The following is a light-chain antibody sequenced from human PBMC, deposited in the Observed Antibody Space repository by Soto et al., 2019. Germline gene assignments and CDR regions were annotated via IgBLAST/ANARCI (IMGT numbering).Light chain of an antibody. Sequence: QSALTQPASVSGSPGQSITISGTGTSSDVGSYNLVSWCQQHPGKAPKLMIYEGSKRPSGVSNRFSGSKSGNTASLTISGLQAEDEADYYCCSYAGSGTWVFGGGTKLTVL. CDR3: CSYAGSGTWV. J-gene: IGLJ3*02. V-gene: IGLV2-23*01. CDR1: SSDVGSYNL. CDR2: EGS.